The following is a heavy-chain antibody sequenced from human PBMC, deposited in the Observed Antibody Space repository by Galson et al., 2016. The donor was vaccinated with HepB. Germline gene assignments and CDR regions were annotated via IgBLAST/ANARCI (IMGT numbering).Heavy chain of an antibody. CDR1: GGSISSDYY. CDR3: ATGIVVAGKYYYHYMDV. J-gene: IGHJ6*03. CDR2: IYSGEDT. D-gene: IGHD6-19*01. Sequence: SETLSLTCIVSGGSISSDYYWGWIRQPPGRGLEWIGSIYSGEDTYYNPSLKSRVTISVDTSKNQFSLRLDSVTAADTGVYYCATGIVVAGKYYYHYMDVRGKGTTVTVSS. V-gene: IGHV4-39*01.